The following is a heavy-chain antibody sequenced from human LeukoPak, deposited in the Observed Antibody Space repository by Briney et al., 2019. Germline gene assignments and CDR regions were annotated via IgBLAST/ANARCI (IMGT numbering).Heavy chain of an antibody. J-gene: IGHJ4*02. D-gene: IGHD4-17*01. V-gene: IGHV1-18*04. CDR3: ARTTVTGGFFDF. CDR2: VSAYNGNT. Sequence: ASVKVSCKASGYTFTSYSISWVRQAPGQGLEWMGWVSAYNGNTNYAQKLQGRVTMTTDTSTSTAYMELSSLRSDDTAVYYCARTTVTGGFFDFWGQGTLVTVSS. CDR1: GYTFTSYS.